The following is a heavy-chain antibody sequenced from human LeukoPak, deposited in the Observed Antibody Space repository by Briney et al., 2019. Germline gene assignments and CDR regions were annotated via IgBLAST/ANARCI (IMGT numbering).Heavy chain of an antibody. D-gene: IGHD5-12*01. V-gene: IGHV3-30-3*01. CDR3: ARVATGDAFDI. Sequence: GGSLRLSCAASGFALTSYTMSWVRQTPGKGLEWVTLISYDGYDKSYADSVRGRFTISRDNAKNSLYLQMNSLRAEDTAVYYCARVATGDAFDIWGQGTMVTVSS. CDR2: ISYDGYDK. J-gene: IGHJ3*02. CDR1: GFALTSYT.